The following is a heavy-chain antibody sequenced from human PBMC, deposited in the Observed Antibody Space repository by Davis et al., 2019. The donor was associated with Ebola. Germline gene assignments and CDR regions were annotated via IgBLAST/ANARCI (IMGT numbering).Heavy chain of an antibody. Sequence: GGSLRLSCAASGFTFSSYSMNWVRQAPGKGLEWVSYISSSSSTIYYADSVKGRFTISRDNSKNTLYLQMNSLRAEDTAVYYCAKDDTAMVINLFDYWGQGTLVTVSS. CDR3: AKDDTAMVINLFDY. CDR1: GFTFSSYS. J-gene: IGHJ4*02. CDR2: ISSSSSTI. V-gene: IGHV3-48*01. D-gene: IGHD5-18*01.